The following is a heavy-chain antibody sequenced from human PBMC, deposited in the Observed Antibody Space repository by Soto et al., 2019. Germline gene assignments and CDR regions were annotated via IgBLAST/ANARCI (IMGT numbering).Heavy chain of an antibody. CDR3: TRESSGYDLYYGMDV. CDR2: IRSKAYGGTT. J-gene: IGHJ6*02. D-gene: IGHD5-12*01. Sequence: HPGGSLRLSCTASGFTFGDYAMSWVRQAPGKGLEWVAFIRSKAYGGTTEYAASVKGRFTISRDDSNNIAYLQMNSLKTEDTAVYYCTRESSGYDLYYGMDVWGQGTTVTVSS. CDR1: GFTFGDYA. V-gene: IGHV3-49*04.